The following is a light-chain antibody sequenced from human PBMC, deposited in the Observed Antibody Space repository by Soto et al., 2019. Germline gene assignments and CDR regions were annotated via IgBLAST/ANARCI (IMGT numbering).Light chain of an antibody. CDR3: QSFDNSLSGSV. CDR2: AYS. Sequence: QSVLTQPPSASGTPGQRVTISCSGSSSNIGSNTVNWYQQLPGTAPKLLIFAYSSRPSGVPDRFSGSRSATSASLAITGLQAEDEADYYCQSFDNSLSGSVFGGGTKVTVL. V-gene: IGLV1-44*01. J-gene: IGLJ2*01. CDR1: SSNIGSNT.